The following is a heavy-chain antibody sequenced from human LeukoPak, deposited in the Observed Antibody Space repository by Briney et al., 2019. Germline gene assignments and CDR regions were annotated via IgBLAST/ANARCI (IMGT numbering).Heavy chain of an antibody. CDR3: ARGEVRFLEWQRNWFDP. V-gene: IGHV4-31*03. D-gene: IGHD3-3*01. CDR2: IYYSGST. CDR1: GDSISSSGYY. J-gene: IGHJ5*02. Sequence: PSETLSLTCTVSGDSISSSGYYWGWIRQHPGKGLEWIGYIYYSGSTYYNPSLKSRVTISVDTSKNQFSLKLSSVTAADTAVYYCARGEVRFLEWQRNWFDPWGQGTLVTVSS.